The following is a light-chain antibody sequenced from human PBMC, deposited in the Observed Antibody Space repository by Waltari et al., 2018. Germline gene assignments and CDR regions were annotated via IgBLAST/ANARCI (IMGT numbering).Light chain of an antibody. J-gene: IGLJ2*01. Sequence: QSALTQPASVSGSPGQSITISCTGTSSGVGYYKRVSWYQQHPGKAPKLMIYAVSKRPSGVSDLFSGSKSGDMASLTISGLQPEDEAEYFCSSYAGSSKGVFGGGTKVTVL. CDR1: SSGVGYYKR. CDR3: SSYAGSSKGV. CDR2: AVS. V-gene: IGLV2-23*02.